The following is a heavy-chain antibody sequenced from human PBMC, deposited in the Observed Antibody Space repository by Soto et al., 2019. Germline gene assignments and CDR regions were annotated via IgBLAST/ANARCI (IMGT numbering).Heavy chain of an antibody. CDR2: IIPIFGTA. D-gene: IGHD4-17*01. CDR1: GGTFSSYA. J-gene: IGHJ6*04. CDR3: ARAETTMVTPDYYGMDV. Sequence: GASVKVSCKASGGTFSSYAISWVRQAPGQGLEWMGGIIPIFGTANYAQKFQGRVTITADESTSTAYMELSSLRSEDTAVYYCARAETTMVTPDYYGMDVWGTGPTVTVSS. V-gene: IGHV1-69*13.